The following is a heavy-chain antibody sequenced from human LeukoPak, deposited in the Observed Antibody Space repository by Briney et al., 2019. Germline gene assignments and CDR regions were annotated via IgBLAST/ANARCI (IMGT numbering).Heavy chain of an antibody. V-gene: IGHV4-59*04. CDR1: GGSISSYY. Sequence: PSETLSLTCSVSGGSISSYYWSWIRQPPGKGLEWIGSIYYSGSTYYNPSLKSRVTISVDTSKNQFSLKLSSVTAADTAVYYCARRSVVRGVIRRWFDPWGQGTLVTVSS. J-gene: IGHJ5*02. CDR3: ARRSVVRGVIRRWFDP. D-gene: IGHD3-10*01. CDR2: IYYSGST.